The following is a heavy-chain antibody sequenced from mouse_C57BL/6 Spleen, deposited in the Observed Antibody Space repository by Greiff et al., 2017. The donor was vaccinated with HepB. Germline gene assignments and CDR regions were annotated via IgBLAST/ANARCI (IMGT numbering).Heavy chain of an antibody. CDR1: GFTFSSYA. CDR3: ARGGSGTAY. Sequence: DVHLVESGGGLVKPGGSLKLSCAASGFTFSSYAMSWVRQTPEKRLEWVATISDGGSYTYYPDNVKGRFTISRDNAKNNLYLQMSHLKSEDTAMYYCARGGSGTAYWGQGTLVTVSA. CDR2: ISDGGSYT. D-gene: IGHD4-1*01. V-gene: IGHV5-4*01. J-gene: IGHJ3*01.